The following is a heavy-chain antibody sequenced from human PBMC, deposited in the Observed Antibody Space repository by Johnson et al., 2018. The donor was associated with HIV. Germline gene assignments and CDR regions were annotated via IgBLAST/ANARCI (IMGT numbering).Heavy chain of an antibody. CDR1: GFTFSDYY. Sequence: QVQLVESGGGLVKPGGSLRLSCAASGFTFSDYYMSWIRQAPGKGLEWVSYISSSGSTIYYADSVKGRFTISRDNAKNSLYLQVNSLRAEDMTVYYCVRAGSNWNYVVQKHDAAFDIWGQGTMVTVSS. V-gene: IGHV3-11*01. CDR3: VRAGSNWNYVVQKHDAAFDI. CDR2: ISSSGSTI. D-gene: IGHD1-7*01. J-gene: IGHJ3*02.